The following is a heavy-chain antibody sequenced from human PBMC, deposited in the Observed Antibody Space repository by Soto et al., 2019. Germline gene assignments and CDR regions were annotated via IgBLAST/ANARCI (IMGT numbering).Heavy chain of an antibody. CDR1: GGSISSYY. D-gene: IGHD3-3*01. V-gene: IGHV4-59*08. CDR2: IYYSGST. Sequence: SETLSLTCTVSGGSISSYYWSWIRQPPGKGLEWIGYIYYSGSTNYNPSLKSRVTISVDTSKNQFSLKLSSVTAADTAVYYCARSVTNTYYDFWVGFDYWGQGTLVTVSS. CDR3: ARSVTNTYYDFWVGFDY. J-gene: IGHJ4*02.